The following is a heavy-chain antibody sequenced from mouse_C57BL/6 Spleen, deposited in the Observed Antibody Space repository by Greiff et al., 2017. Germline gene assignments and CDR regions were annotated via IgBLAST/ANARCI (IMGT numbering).Heavy chain of an antibody. D-gene: IGHD1-1*01. CDR2: ISYSGST. CDR3: ARAHGYGSSYDWYFDV. J-gene: IGHJ1*03. V-gene: IGHV3-1*01. Sequence: DVHLVESGPGMVKPSQSLSLTCTVTGYSITSGYDWHWIRHFPGNKLEWMGYISYSGSTNYNPSLKSRISITHDTSKNHFFLKLNSVTTEDTATYYGARAHGYGSSYDWYFDVWGTGTTVTVSS. CDR1: GYSITSGYD.